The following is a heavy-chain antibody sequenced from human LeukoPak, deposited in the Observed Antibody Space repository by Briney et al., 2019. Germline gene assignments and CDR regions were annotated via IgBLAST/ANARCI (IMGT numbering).Heavy chain of an antibody. D-gene: IGHD3-22*01. CDR3: ARVTGYMIEDYFDY. CDR1: GGSISSSSYY. Sequence: SETLSLTCTVSGGSISSSSYYWSWIRQPPGKGLEWIGYIYYSGSTNYNPSLKSRVIISVDTSKNQFSLRLRSVTAADTAVYYCARVTGYMIEDYFDYWGQGTLVTVSS. J-gene: IGHJ4*02. V-gene: IGHV4-61*01. CDR2: IYYSGST.